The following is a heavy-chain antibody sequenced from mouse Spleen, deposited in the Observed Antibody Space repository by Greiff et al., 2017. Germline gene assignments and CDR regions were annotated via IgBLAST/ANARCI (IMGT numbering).Heavy chain of an antibody. Sequence: VQLQQSGAELVRPGASVKLSCTASGFNINDDYMHWVKQRPEQGLEWIGWIDPENGDTEYAAKFQGKATITADTSSNTAYLQLSSLTSEDTAVYYCLYGYDLDYWGQGTTLTVSS. D-gene: IGHD2-2*01. J-gene: IGHJ2*01. V-gene: IGHV14-4*01. CDR3: LYGYDLDY. CDR1: GFNINDDY. CDR2: IDPENGDT.